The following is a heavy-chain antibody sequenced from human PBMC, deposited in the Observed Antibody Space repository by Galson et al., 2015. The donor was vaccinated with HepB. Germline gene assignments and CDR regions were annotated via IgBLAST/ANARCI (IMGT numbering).Heavy chain of an antibody. D-gene: IGHD6-6*01. CDR2: INWNSGSI. V-gene: IGHV3-9*01. Sequence: SLRLSCAASGFTFDEYAMYWVRQVPGKGLEWVSGINWNSGSIGYADSVKGRFTISRDNAKNTLYLEMNSLRAEDTALYFCAKGGGTSSTADYYYYYYMDVSGKGTTVTVSS. CDR3: AKGGGTSSTADYYYYYYMDV. CDR1: GFTFDEYA. J-gene: IGHJ6*03.